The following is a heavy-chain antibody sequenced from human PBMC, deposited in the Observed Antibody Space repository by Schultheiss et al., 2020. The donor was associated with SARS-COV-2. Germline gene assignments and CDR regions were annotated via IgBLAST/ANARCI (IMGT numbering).Heavy chain of an antibody. CDR1: GGSFSGYY. D-gene: IGHD3-10*01. Sequence: SQTLSLTCAVYGGSFSGYYWSWIRQPPGKGLEWIGYIYYSGSTNYNPSLKSRVTISVDTSKNQFSLKLSSVTAADTAVYYCVKKRGVNRYHYHGMDVWGQGTTVTVSS. J-gene: IGHJ6*02. CDR2: IYYSGST. V-gene: IGHV4-59*01. CDR3: VKKRGVNRYHYHGMDV.